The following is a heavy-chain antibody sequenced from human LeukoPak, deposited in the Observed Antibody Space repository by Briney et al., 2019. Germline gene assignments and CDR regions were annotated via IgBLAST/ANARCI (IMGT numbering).Heavy chain of an antibody. V-gene: IGHV1-2*02. J-gene: IGHJ4*02. Sequence: ASVKVSCKASGYTFTGYYMHWVRQAPGQGLEGMGWINPKSGGTNYAQKFQGRVTMTRDTSISTAYMELSRLRSDDTAVYYSARDLLLLRLRTVTTGSLGYWGQGTLVTVSS. CDR3: ARDLLLLRLRTVTTGSLGY. CDR1: GYTFTGYY. CDR2: INPKSGGT. D-gene: IGHD4-17*01.